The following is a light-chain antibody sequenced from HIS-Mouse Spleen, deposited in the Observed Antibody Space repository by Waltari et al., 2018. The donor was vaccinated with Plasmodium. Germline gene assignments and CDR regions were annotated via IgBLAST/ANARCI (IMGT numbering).Light chain of an antibody. J-gene: IGLJ3*02. V-gene: IGLV3-10*01. CDR1: ALPKKY. CDR2: EDS. Sequence: SYELTQPPSVSVSPGQTARITCSGDALPKKYAYWYQQKSGQAPLLVIYEDSKRPAGITERFSGSSSGTMATLTISGAQVEDEADYYGYSTDSSGNHRVFGGGTKLTVL. CDR3: YSTDSSGNHRV.